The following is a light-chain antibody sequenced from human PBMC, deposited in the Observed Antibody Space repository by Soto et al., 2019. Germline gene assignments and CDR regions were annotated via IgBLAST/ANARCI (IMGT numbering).Light chain of an antibody. CDR1: QSVSSN. J-gene: IGKJ1*01. CDR3: QQYNNWPPWT. CDR2: GAS. V-gene: IGKV3-15*01. Sequence: EIVMTQSPATLSVSPGVRATLSCRASQSVSSNLAWYQQKPGQAPRLLIYGASTRATGIPARFSGSGSGTEFTLTISSLQSEDFAVYSCQQYNNWPPWTFGQGTKVEIK.